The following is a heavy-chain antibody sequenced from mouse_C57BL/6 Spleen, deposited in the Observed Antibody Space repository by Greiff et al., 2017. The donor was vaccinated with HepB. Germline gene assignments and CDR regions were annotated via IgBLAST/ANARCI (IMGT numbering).Heavy chain of an antibody. Sequence: EVKLVESGGGLVKPGGSLKLSCAASGFTFSDYGMHWVRQAPEKGLEWVAYISSGSSTIYYADTVKGRFTISRDNAKNTLFLQMTSLRSEDTAMYYCAREVYYGRLYFDVWGTGTTVTVSS. V-gene: IGHV5-17*01. D-gene: IGHD1-1*01. J-gene: IGHJ1*03. CDR1: GFTFSDYG. CDR2: ISSGSSTI. CDR3: AREVYYGRLYFDV.